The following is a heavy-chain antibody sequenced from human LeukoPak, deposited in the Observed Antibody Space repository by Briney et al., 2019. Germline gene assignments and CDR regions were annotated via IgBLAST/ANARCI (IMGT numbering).Heavy chain of an antibody. J-gene: IGHJ5*02. CDR3: ASYAQTYYYDSSGSKTPNWFDP. CDR1: GFTFSSYS. D-gene: IGHD3-22*01. Sequence: GGSLRLSCAASGFTFSSYSMNWARQAPGKGLEWVSAISGSGGSTYYADSVKGRFTISRDNSKNTLYLQMNSLRAEDTAVYYCASYAQTYYYDSSGSKTPNWFDPWGQGTLVTVSS. CDR2: ISGSGGST. V-gene: IGHV3-23*01.